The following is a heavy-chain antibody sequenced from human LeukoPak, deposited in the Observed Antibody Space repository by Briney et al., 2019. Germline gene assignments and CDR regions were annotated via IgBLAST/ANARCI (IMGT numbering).Heavy chain of an antibody. CDR1: GFTFGGYS. Sequence: PGGPLRLSCAASGFTFGGYSMSWVRQAPGKAPEWVSGISGSGGSTYSADSVKGRFTISRDNSKNTLYLQMNTLRAEDTAVYYCARSIYASGSFYTFDIWGQGTMVTVSS. CDR3: ARSIYASGSFYTFDI. V-gene: IGHV3-23*01. D-gene: IGHD3-10*01. CDR2: ISGSGGST. J-gene: IGHJ3*02.